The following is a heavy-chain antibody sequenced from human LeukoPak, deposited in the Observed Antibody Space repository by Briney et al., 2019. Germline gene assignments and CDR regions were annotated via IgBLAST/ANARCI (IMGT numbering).Heavy chain of an antibody. V-gene: IGHV4-4*07. CDR1: GGSISSYY. CDR3: ARDHIAAAGTGPYYFDY. Sequence: SETLSLTCTVSGGSISSYYWTWIRQPAGKGLEWIGRIYTTGSTNYNPSLKSRVTMSVDTSENQFSLKLSSVTAADTAVYYCARDHIAAAGTGPYYFDYWGQGTLVTVSS. CDR2: IYTTGST. J-gene: IGHJ4*02. D-gene: IGHD6-13*01.